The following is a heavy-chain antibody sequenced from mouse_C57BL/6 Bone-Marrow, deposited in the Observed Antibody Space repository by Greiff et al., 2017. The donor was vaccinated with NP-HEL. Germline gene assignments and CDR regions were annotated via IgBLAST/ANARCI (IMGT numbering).Heavy chain of an antibody. J-gene: IGHJ4*01. CDR1: GFTFSSYA. CDR2: ISDGGSYT. V-gene: IGHV5-4*01. Sequence: EVKLVESGGGLVKPGGSLKLSCAASGFTFSSYAMSWVRQTPEKRLEWVATISDGGSYTYYPDNVKGRFTISRDNAKNNLYLQMSHLKSEDTAMYYCAREGSYYYGSTLMDYWGQGTSVTVSS. D-gene: IGHD1-1*01. CDR3: AREGSYYYGSTLMDY.